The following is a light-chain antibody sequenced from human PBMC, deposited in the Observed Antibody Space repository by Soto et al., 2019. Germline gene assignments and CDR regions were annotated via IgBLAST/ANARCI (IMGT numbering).Light chain of an antibody. J-gene: IGLJ2*01. V-gene: IGLV1-51*01. CDR2: DSD. CDR1: SSNIGSHY. CDR3: GTWDSGVEI. Sequence: QSLLTQPPSVSAAPGQTVTISRSGSSSNIGSHYVSWYQQLPRTAPRLLIYDSDKRPSGIPDRFSGSKSGTSATLGITGLQTGDEADYYCGTWDSGVEIFGGGTKLTVL.